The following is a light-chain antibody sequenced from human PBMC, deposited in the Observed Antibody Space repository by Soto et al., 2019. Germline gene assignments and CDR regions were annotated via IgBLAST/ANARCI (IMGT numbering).Light chain of an antibody. CDR1: QSVSSTY. CDR3: QQYESSPTT. Sequence: PGERATLSCRPSQSVSSTYLAWYQQKPGQAPRLLIYGASSRATGIPDRFSGSGSGTDFTLTISRLEPEDFAVYYCQQYESSPTTFGGGTKVEIK. V-gene: IGKV3-20*01. J-gene: IGKJ4*01. CDR2: GAS.